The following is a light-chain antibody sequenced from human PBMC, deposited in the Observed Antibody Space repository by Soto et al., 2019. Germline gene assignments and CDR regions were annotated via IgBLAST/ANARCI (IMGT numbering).Light chain of an antibody. CDR1: ESIGRS. CDR2: DAS. CDR3: QQYASLLTST. J-gene: IGKJ1*01. V-gene: IGKV3-11*01. Sequence: SPVSLSLSPGERASLSCRSSESIGRSLAWYQQRPGQAPRLLIYDASNRATGIPARFSGSGSGTDFTLTISMLEPEDFAMHYCQQYASLLTSTFAQGTILDIK.